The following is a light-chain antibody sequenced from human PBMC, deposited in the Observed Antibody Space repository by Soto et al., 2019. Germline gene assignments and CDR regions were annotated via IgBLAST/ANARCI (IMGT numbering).Light chain of an antibody. CDR2: AND. J-gene: IGLJ2*01. V-gene: IGLV1-51*01. Sequence: QSVLTQPPSVSAAPGQTVSISCSGSSFNIGSNYVSWYQQLPGTAPKVLIYANDKRPSGIPDRFSGSKSGTSATLGISGLQTGDEAEYYCGTWDNSVNAVFGGGTKLTVL. CDR1: SFNIGSNY. CDR3: GTWDNSVNAV.